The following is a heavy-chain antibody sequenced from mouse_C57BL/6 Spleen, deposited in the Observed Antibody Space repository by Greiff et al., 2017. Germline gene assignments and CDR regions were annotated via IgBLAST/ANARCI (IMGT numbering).Heavy chain of an antibody. D-gene: IGHD3-3*01. V-gene: IGHV1-47*01. CDR2: FHPYNDDP. CDR1: GYTFTTYP. Sequence: QVHVKQSGAELVKPGASVKMSCKASGYTFTTYPIAWMKQNHGKSLEWIGNFHPYNDDPKYNEKFKGKATLTVEKSSSTVYLELSRLTSDDAAVYYCARQGRYYAMDYWGQRTSVTGSS. J-gene: IGHJ4*01. CDR3: ARQGRYYAMDY.